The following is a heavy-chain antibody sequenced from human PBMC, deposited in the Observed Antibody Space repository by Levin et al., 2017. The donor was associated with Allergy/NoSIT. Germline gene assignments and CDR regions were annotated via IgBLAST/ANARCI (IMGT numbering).Heavy chain of an antibody. V-gene: IGHV4-30-2*01. D-gene: IGHD4-17*01. CDR1: GGSFSSGGDS. CDR3: ARVSPAYGAPPGSYFDR. Sequence: SETLSLTCAVSGGSFSSGGDSWSWIRQPPGKGLEWIGSIHHTGRTSYSPSLKGRVTLSADRSKNQISLNPRSLTAADTAVDYWARVSPAYGAPPGSYFDRWGRGTLVTVSS. CDR2: IHHTGRT. J-gene: IGHJ2*01.